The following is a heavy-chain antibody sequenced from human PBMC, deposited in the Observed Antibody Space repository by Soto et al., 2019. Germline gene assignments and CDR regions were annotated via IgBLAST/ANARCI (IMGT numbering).Heavy chain of an antibody. Sequence: SVTLCCTGSLSGGCTSSYYWSWFRHPTGTGLEWLGYIYYSGRTNYNPSLKSRVPISVDTSKSRCSLKLSSVTAADTAVYYCARFRRLLGSWFDPWGQGTLVTVSS. CDR3: ARFRRLLGSWFDP. D-gene: IGHD1-26*01. J-gene: IGHJ5*02. CDR2: IYYSGRT. CDR1: GGCTSSYY. V-gene: IGHV4-59*01.